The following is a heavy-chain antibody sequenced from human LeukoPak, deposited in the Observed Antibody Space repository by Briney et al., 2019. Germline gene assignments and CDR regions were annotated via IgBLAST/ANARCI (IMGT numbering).Heavy chain of an antibody. CDR1: GYTFTSYY. D-gene: IGHD2-2*01. CDR3: ARDPSRFTGSIAYNWFDP. J-gene: IGHJ5*02. V-gene: IGHV1-46*01. CDR2: INPSGGST. Sequence: ASVKVSCKASGYTFTSYYVHWVRQAPGQGLEWMGIINPSGGSTSYAQKFQGRVTMTRNTSISTAYMELSSLRSEDTAVYYCARDPSRFTGSIAYNWFDPWGQGTLVTVSS.